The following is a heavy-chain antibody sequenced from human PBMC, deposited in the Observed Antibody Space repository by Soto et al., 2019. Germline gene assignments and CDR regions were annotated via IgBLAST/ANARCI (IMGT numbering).Heavy chain of an antibody. V-gene: IGHV4-59*01. CDR3: ARVDCSGGSCYEVRWFDP. CDR1: GGSITSYY. Sequence: SETLSLTCTVSGGSITSYYWSWIRQPPGKGLEWIGYIYYSGSTNYNPSLKSRVTISVDTSKNQFSLKLSSVTAADTAVYYCARVDCSGGSCYEVRWFDPWGRGTLVTVS. J-gene: IGHJ5*02. D-gene: IGHD2-15*01. CDR2: IYYSGST.